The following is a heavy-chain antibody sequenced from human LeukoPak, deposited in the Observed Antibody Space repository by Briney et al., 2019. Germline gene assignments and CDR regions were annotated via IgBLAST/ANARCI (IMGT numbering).Heavy chain of an antibody. V-gene: IGHV3-23*01. D-gene: IGHD3-10*01. J-gene: IGHJ3*01. Sequence: PGGSLRLSCAASGFTFSSYGMHWVRQAPGKGLEWVSTISDRGGITHYAGSVKGRFTISRDNSKNTLYLQMSSLRAEDTAVYYCAKKRSAMVRGGESFDFWGQGTMVTVSS. CDR3: AKKRSAMVRGGESFDF. CDR1: GFTFSSYG. CDR2: ISDRGGIT.